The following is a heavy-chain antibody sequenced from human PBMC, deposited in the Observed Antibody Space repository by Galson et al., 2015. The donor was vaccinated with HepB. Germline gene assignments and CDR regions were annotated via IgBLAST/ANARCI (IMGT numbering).Heavy chain of an antibody. CDR2: ISYDGSNK. D-gene: IGHD6-6*01. CDR3: AKVGEYSSPLARRGYYYMDV. Sequence: SLRLSCAASGFTFSSYGMHWVRQAPGKGLEWVAVISYDGSNKYYADSVKGRFTISRDNSKNTLYLQMNSLRAEDTAVYYCAKVGEYSSPLARRGYYYMDVWGKGTTVTVSS. V-gene: IGHV3-30*18. J-gene: IGHJ6*03. CDR1: GFTFSSYG.